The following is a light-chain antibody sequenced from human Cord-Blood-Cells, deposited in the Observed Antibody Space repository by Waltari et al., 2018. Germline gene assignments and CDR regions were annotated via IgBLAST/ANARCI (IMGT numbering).Light chain of an antibody. Sequence: QSALTQPASVSGSPGQSITISCPGTSSDAGGYTYASWYQQHPGKAPNLMIYDVSNRPSGVSNRFSGSKSGNTASLTISGLQAEDEADYYCSSYTSSSTLYVFGTGTKVTVL. CDR2: DVS. J-gene: IGLJ1*01. V-gene: IGLV2-14*01. CDR3: SSYTSSSTLYV. CDR1: SSDAGGYTY.